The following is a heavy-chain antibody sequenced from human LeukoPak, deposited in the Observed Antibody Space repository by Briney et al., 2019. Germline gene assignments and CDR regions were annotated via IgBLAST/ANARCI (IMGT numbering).Heavy chain of an antibody. J-gene: IGHJ5*02. CDR3: ARERWSRRSYFDT. V-gene: IGHV4-59*12. Sequence: PSETLSLTCTVSGGSISSYYWSWIRQPPGKGLEWIGYIYYSGSTNYNPSLKSRVTISVDTSMNRFSLQLASATAADTGFYFCARERWSRRSYFDTWAPGILVTVSS. D-gene: IGHD5-24*01. CDR1: GGSISSYY. CDR2: IYYSGST.